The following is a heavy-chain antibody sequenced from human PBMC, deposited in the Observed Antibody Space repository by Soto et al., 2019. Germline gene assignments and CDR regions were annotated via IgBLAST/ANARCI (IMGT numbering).Heavy chain of an antibody. CDR3: ARGVAARPVWFDP. J-gene: IGHJ5*02. V-gene: IGHV3-48*02. CDR2: ISSSSSTI. Sequence: EVQLVESGGGLVQPGGSLRLSCAASGFTFSSYSMNWVRQAPGKGLEWVSYISSSSSTIYYADSVKGRFTISRDNAKNSLYLQMNRLRDEDTAVYYCARGVAARPVWFDPWGQGTLVTVSS. D-gene: IGHD6-6*01. CDR1: GFTFSSYS.